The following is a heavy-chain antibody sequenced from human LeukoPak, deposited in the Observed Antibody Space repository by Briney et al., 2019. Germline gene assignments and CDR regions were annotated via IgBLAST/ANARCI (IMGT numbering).Heavy chain of an antibody. CDR2: IYHSGST. CDR3: ARGPLTVSGYYFDY. Sequence: SETLSLTCAVYGGSFSGYFWNWIRQPPGKGLEWIGYIYHSGSTYYNPSLKSRVTISVDRSKNQFSLKLSSVTAADTAVYYCARGPLTVSGYYFDYWGQGTLVTVSS. J-gene: IGHJ4*02. D-gene: IGHD4-11*01. CDR1: GGSFSGYF. V-gene: IGHV4-34*01.